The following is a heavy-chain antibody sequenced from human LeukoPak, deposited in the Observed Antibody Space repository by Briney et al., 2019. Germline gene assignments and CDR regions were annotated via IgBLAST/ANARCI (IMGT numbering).Heavy chain of an antibody. J-gene: IGHJ4*02. V-gene: IGHV1-2*02. CDR1: GYTFTGYY. CDR3: ARKRSGSYRYYFDY. Sequence: GASVKVSCKASGYTFTGYYMHWVRQAPGQGLEWMGWINPNSGCTNYAQKFQGRVTMTRDTSISTAYMELSRLRSDDTAVYYCARKRSGSYRYYFDYWGQGTLVTVSS. CDR2: INPNSGCT. D-gene: IGHD1-26*01.